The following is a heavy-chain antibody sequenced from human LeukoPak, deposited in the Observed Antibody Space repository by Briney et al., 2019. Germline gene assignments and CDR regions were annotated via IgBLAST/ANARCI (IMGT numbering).Heavy chain of an antibody. CDR3: ARDRDGGNSRYYYYYMDV. D-gene: IGHD4-23*01. CDR1: GXXFTXYY. V-gene: IGHV1-2*02. J-gene: IGHJ6*03. Sequence: SXXASGXXFTXYYXXWVRQXPXQXXEXXXXXXXNSGGTSFAQKFQGRVTMTRDTSISTAYMELSRLRSDDTAVYYCARDRDGGNSRYYYYYMDVWGKGTTVTVSS. CDR2: XXXNSGGT.